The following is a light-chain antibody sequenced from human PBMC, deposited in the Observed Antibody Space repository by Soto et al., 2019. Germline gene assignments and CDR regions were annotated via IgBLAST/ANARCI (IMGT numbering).Light chain of an antibody. CDR3: SSYACNSRYI. V-gene: IGLV2-8*01. CDR2: EDS. Sequence: QSVLTQPPSASGSPGPSVTICCTGTSSDVGRSNYISWYQQRPGKAPKLIIYEDSKRPSGVPDRLSGFKYGSTSSRTACGLEAEDEADYYCSSYACNSRYIFAPGPKLTV. CDR1: SSDVGRSNY. J-gene: IGLJ1*01.